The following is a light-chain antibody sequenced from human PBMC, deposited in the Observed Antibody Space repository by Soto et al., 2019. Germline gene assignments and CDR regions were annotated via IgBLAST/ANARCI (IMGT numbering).Light chain of an antibody. J-gene: IGKJ2*01. CDR2: AAS. CDR3: QQSYSIPVT. Sequence: DIQLTQSPSFLSSSVGDRVTITCRASQGISSYLAWYQQKPGKAPKLLIYAASTLQSGVPSRFSGSGSGTEFALTITSLQAEDFATYYCQQSYSIPVTFGQGTKVDIK. V-gene: IGKV1-9*01. CDR1: QGISSY.